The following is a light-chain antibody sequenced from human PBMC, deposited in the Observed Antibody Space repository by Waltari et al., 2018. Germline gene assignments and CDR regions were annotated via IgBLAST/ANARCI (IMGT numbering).Light chain of an antibody. CDR2: TTY. CDR1: QSVARA. V-gene: IGKV3-20*01. CDR3: QNYVRLPAT. J-gene: IGKJ1*01. Sequence: EIVLTQSPGTLSLSPGERATLACRASQSVARALAWYQQKPGPPPSLLIYTTYTRATGVPDRFSGGGSGTDFSLTISRLEPEDFAVYYCQNYVRLPATFGQGTKVEIK.